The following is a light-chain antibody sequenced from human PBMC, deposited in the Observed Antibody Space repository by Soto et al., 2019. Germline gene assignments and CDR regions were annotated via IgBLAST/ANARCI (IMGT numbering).Light chain of an antibody. J-gene: IGLJ1*01. Sequence: QSALTQPASVSGSPGQSITISCTGMSSDVGSYNYVSWYQLHPGKAPKLMIYEVSNRPSGVSNRFSGSKSGDTASLTISGLQAEVEADYYCSSYTTRTTLYVFGTGTKVTVL. CDR2: EVS. V-gene: IGLV2-14*01. CDR1: SSDVGSYNY. CDR3: SSYTTRTTLYV.